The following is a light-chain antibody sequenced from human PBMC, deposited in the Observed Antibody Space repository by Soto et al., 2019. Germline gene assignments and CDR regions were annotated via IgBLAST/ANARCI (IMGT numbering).Light chain of an antibody. J-gene: IGKJ2*01. CDR3: MQDTHWPYT. Sequence: DVVMTQSPLSLPVTLGQSASISCSSSQGLVHSDGNTYLNWFRQRPGQSPGSLIYKISKRDSGFPDRFSASGSGTEFTLNISRVEAEDAGLYYCMQDTHWPYTFGQGTRLQI. CDR1: QGLVHSDGNTY. CDR2: KIS. V-gene: IGKV2-30*02.